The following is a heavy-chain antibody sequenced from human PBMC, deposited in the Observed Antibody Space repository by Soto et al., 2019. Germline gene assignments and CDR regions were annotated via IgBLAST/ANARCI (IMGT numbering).Heavy chain of an antibody. D-gene: IGHD5-18*01. CDR1: GFTFYNFA. Sequence: PVGSLRLSCAASGFTFYNFAMSWVRQAPGKGLEWVSGISDSGHSTYYADSARGRFTISRDNSKNTLYLQMNSLRAEDTAVYYCAKVLFGFTYGKFDYWGQGTLVTVSS. V-gene: IGHV3-23*01. CDR2: ISDSGHST. CDR3: AKVLFGFTYGKFDY. J-gene: IGHJ4*02.